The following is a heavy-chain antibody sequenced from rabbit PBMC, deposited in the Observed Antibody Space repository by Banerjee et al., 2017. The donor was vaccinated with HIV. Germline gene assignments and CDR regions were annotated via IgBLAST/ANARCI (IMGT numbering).Heavy chain of an antibody. CDR2: IYAGSSDST. Sequence: QEQLEESGGGLVKPGGTLTLTCTASGFTLSTYWICWVRQAPGKGLEWIACIYAGSSDSTAYASWAKCRFSISSTSSTTVTLQMTSPTAADTAIYSCARAGAISGWGLDLWGQGTLVTVS. CDR1: GFTLSTYW. CDR3: ARAGAISGWGLDL. J-gene: IGHJ4*01. V-gene: IGHV1S45*01. D-gene: IGHD4-1*01.